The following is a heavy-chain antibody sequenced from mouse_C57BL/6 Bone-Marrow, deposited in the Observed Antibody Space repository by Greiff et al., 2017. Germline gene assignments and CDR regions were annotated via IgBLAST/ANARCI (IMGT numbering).Heavy chain of an antibody. J-gene: IGHJ3*01. CDR3: APYYSNYPWFAY. CDR2: IYPGNGDT. V-gene: IGHV1-87*01. Sequence: VQLQQPGAELVKPGASVKLSCKASGYTFTSYWMHWVKQRPGQGLEWIGAIYPGNGDTSYNQKFKGKATLTADKSSSTAYMQLSSLTSEDSAVYYCAPYYSNYPWFAYWGQGTLVTVSA. CDR1: GYTFTSYW. D-gene: IGHD2-5*01.